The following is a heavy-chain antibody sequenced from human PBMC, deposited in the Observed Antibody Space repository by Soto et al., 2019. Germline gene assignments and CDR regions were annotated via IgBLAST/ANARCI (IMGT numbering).Heavy chain of an antibody. CDR3: AKDPHVLLWFGTTNQLYGMDV. D-gene: IGHD3-10*01. Sequence: GGSLRLSCAASGFTFSSYAMSWVRQAPGEGLEWVSAFSGSGGSTYYADSVKGRFTISRDNSKNTLYLQMNSLRAEDTAVYYCAKDPHVLLWFGTTNQLYGMDVWGQGTTVTVSS. CDR1: GFTFSSYA. CDR2: FSGSGGST. J-gene: IGHJ6*02. V-gene: IGHV3-23*01.